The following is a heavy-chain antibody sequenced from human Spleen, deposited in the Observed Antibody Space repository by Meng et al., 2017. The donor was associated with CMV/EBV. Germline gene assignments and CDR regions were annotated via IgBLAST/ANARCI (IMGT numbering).Heavy chain of an antibody. D-gene: IGHD1-26*01. J-gene: IGHJ6*02. Sequence: ASVKVSCTASGYTFTGYYMHWVRQAPGQGLEWMGWINPNSGGTNYAQKFQGRVTMTRDTSISTAYMELSRLRSDDTAVYYCARDRVGESGYYYGMGVWAQGTTVTVSS. CDR2: INPNSGGT. V-gene: IGHV1-2*02. CDR3: ARDRVGESGYYYGMGV. CDR1: GYTFTGYY.